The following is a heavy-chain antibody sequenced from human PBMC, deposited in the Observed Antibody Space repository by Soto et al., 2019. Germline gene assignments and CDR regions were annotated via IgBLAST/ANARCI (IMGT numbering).Heavy chain of an antibody. CDR3: ARQLNYCGSGSNHYYYMDV. CDR2: IYYSGST. CDR1: GGSISSSSYY. D-gene: IGHD3-10*01. J-gene: IGHJ6*03. Sequence: SETLSLTCTVSGGSISSSSYYWGWIRQPPGKGLEWIGGIYYSGSTYYNPSLKSRVTISVDTSKNQFSLKLSSVTAADTAVYYCARQLNYCGSGSNHYYYMDVWGKGTTVTVYS. V-gene: IGHV4-39*01.